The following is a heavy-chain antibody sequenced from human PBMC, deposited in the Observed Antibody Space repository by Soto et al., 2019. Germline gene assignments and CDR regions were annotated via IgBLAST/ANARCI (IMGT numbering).Heavy chain of an antibody. J-gene: IGHJ5*02. CDR1: GGSFSGPN. CDR2: INHSGST. Sequence: QVQLQQWGAGLLKPSETLSLACAVYGGSFSGPNWSWIRQPPGKGLEWIGEINHSGSTNYNPSLKSRVTISIDMSKNQDSRKVTSVTAADTAVYYCARGWGFGFDPWGQGILVTVSS. V-gene: IGHV4-34*01. D-gene: IGHD3-10*01. CDR3: ARGWGFGFDP.